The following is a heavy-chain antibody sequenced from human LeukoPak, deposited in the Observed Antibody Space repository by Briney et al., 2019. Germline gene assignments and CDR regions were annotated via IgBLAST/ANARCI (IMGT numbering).Heavy chain of an antibody. CDR1: GFTFSDYC. D-gene: IGHD2-15*01. CDR3: ARAVVAGGWFDP. J-gene: IGHJ5*02. CDR2: ISSSGSTI. Sequence: PGGSLRLSCAASGFTFSDYCMSWIRQAPGKGLEWVSYISSSGSTIYYADSVKGRFTISRDNAKNSLYLQMNSLRVEDTAVYYCARAVVAGGWFDPWGQGTLVTVSS. V-gene: IGHV3-11*01.